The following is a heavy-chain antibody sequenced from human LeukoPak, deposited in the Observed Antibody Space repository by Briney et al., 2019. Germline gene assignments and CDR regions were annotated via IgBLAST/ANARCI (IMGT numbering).Heavy chain of an antibody. Sequence: ASVKVSCKASGYTFTGYYMHWVRQAPGQGLEWMGWINPNSGGTNYAQKFQGRVTMTRDTSISTAYMELSRLRSDDTAVYYCARDLDCDFWSGYSSGVGVDYWGQGTLVTVSS. CDR1: GYTFTGYY. V-gene: IGHV1-2*02. CDR3: ARDLDCDFWSGYSSGVGVDY. D-gene: IGHD3-3*01. CDR2: INPNSGGT. J-gene: IGHJ4*02.